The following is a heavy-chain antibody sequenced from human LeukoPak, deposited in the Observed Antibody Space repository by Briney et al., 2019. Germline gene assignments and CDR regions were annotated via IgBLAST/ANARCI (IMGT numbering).Heavy chain of an antibody. CDR3: AKDNRNTIFGVVIFWFDP. V-gene: IGHV3-23*01. CDR2: ISKSGSRT. D-gene: IGHD3-3*01. J-gene: IGHJ5*02. Sequence: PGGSLRLSCAASGFTFSSYAMSWVRQAPGKGLEWVSAISKSGSRTYYADSMKGRFTISRDNSKNTLYLQMNSLRAEDTAVYYCAKDNRNTIFGVVIFWFDPWGQGTLVTVPA. CDR1: GFTFSSYA.